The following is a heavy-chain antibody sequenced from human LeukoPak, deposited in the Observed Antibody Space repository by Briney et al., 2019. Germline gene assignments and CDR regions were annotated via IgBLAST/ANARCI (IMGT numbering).Heavy chain of an antibody. CDR3: ARDHCTNGVCSFFY. CDR2: ISSSGSTI. D-gene: IGHD2-8*01. V-gene: IGHV3-11*01. Sequence: GGSLRLSCAASGFTFSDYCMSWIRQAPGKGLEWVSYISSSGSTIYYADSVKGRFTISRDNAKNSLYLQMNSLRAEDTAVYYCARDHCTNGVCSFFYWGQGTLVTVSS. CDR1: GFTFSDYC. J-gene: IGHJ4*02.